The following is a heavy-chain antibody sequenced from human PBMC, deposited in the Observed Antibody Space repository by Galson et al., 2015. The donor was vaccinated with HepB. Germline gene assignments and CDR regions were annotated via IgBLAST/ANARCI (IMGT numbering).Heavy chain of an antibody. Sequence: SLRLSCAASGFTFSSYAMSWVRQAPGKGLEWVSAISGSGGSTYDADSVKGRFTISRGNSKNTLYLQMNSLRAEDTAVYYCAKGAYYYDSSGYYYFDYWGQGTLVTVSS. J-gene: IGHJ4*02. CDR3: AKGAYYYDSSGYYYFDY. D-gene: IGHD3-22*01. CDR2: ISGSGGST. CDR1: GFTFSSYA. V-gene: IGHV3-23*01.